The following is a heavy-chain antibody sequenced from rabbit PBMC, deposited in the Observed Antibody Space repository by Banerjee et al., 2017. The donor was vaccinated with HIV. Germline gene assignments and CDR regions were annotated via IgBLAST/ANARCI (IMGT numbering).Heavy chain of an antibody. CDR1: GFDFNSYY. CDR2: IHAGKGST. J-gene: IGHJ4*01. D-gene: IGHD4-2*01. CDR3: ARDRDWTLDL. V-gene: IGHV1S40*01. Sequence: QSVEESGGRLVQPGGSLTLSCKASGFDFNSYYISWVRQAPGKGLEWIGIIHAGKGSTEYASWVNGRFTISKTSSTTVTLQMTSLTAADTATYFCARDRDWTLDLWGPGTLVTVS.